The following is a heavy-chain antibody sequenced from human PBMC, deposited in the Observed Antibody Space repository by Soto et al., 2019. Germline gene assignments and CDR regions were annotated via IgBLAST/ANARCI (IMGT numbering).Heavy chain of an antibody. J-gene: IGHJ3*02. V-gene: IGHV4-59*01. CDR1: GGSISSYY. Sequence: QVQLQESGPGLVKPSETLSLTCTVSGGSISSYYWSWIRQPPGKGLEWIGYIYYSGSTNYNPSLKSRVTISVDTSKNQFSLKLSSVTAADTAVYYCARVRPPGSVVVITGYSGAFDIWGQGTMVTVSS. D-gene: IGHD3-22*01. CDR3: ARVRPPGSVVVITGYSGAFDI. CDR2: IYYSGST.